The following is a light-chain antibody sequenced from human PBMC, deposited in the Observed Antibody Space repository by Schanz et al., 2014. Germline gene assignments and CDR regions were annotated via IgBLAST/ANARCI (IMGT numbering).Light chain of an antibody. CDR3: QQYHNWPRT. Sequence: ENVLTQSPGTLSLSPGERATLSCRASQSVHRNYLAWYQQKPGQAPRLLMYGASTRATGIPARFSGSGSGTEFTLTISSLQSEDLAVYYCQQYHNWPRTFGQGTKLDIK. CDR1: QSVHRN. J-gene: IGKJ2*01. CDR2: GAS. V-gene: IGKV3D-15*01.